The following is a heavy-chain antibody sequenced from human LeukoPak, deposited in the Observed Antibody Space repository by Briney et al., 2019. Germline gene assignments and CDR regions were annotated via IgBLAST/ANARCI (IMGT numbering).Heavy chain of an antibody. CDR2: ISSSGDST. CDR3: AKFFLPYLAGGTGSR. J-gene: IGHJ4*02. Sequence: GGSLRLSCAASGFTVSSNYMSWVRQAPGMRLKWVSTISSSGDSTNYADSVEGRFTISRDNSKNTLYLQMNSLRADDTALYYCAKFFLPYLAGGTGSRWGQGTLVTVSS. V-gene: IGHV3-23*01. D-gene: IGHD3-10*01. CDR1: GFTVSSNY.